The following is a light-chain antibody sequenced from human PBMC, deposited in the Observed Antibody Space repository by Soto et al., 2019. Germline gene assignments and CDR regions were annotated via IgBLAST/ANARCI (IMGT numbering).Light chain of an antibody. J-gene: IGKJ4*01. CDR1: QSINSW. Sequence: DIQMTQSPSTLSASVGDRVTITCRASQSINSWLAWYQQKPGKAHKLLIYKASSLESGVPSRFSGSGSGTEFTLTISSLQSDDFATYYCQQYNTYVTFGGGTKVEIK. CDR2: KAS. V-gene: IGKV1-5*03. CDR3: QQYNTYVT.